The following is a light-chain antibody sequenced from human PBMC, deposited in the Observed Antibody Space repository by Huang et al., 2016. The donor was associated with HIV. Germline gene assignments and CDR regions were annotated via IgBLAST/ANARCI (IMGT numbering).Light chain of an antibody. Sequence: DIVMTQSPLSLPVAPGQPASISCKSSQSLLHTTGQNRLDWYLQKPGLSPQLLIYLGSKRASGVPDRFTGSGSGSDFTLEISRVEADDVCIYYCMQGLQTPPTFGQGTKLEI. CDR1: QSLLHTTGQNR. CDR2: LGS. J-gene: IGKJ2*01. V-gene: IGKV2-28*01. CDR3: MQGLQTPPT.